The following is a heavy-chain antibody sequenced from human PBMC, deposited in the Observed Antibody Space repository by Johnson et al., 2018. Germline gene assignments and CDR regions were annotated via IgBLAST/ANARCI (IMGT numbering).Heavy chain of an antibody. J-gene: IGHJ3*02. CDR3: VRGGRRDGDGFDI. V-gene: IGHV4-59*01. CDR1: GGSFSDYW. D-gene: IGHD2-21*02. Sequence: QVQLQESGPGLVKPSETLSLTCTVSGGSFSDYWWSWIQQPPGKGLEWIAYFYYTGNTNSNPSLKSRVSVSADTSKRQLSLRLTSVTAADTALYYCVRGGRRDGDGFDIWGQGTMVTVSS. CDR2: FYYTGNT.